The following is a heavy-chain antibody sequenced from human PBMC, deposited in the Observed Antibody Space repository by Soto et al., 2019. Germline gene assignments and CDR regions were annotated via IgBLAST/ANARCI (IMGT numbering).Heavy chain of an antibody. J-gene: IGHJ5*02. CDR3: ARAEAVAGTFWGFNWFDP. V-gene: IGHV3-30-3*01. CDR2: ISYDGSNK. D-gene: IGHD6-19*01. Sequence: LRLSCAASGFTFSSYAMHWVRQAPGKGLEWVAVISYDGSNKYYADSVKGRFTISRDNSKNTLYLQMNSLRAEDTAVYYCARAEAVAGTFWGFNWFDPWGQGTLVTVSS. CDR1: GFTFSSYA.